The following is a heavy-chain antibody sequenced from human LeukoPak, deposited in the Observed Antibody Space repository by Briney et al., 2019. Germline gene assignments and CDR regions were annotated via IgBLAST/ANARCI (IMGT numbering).Heavy chain of an antibody. J-gene: IGHJ4*02. V-gene: IGHV3-48*01. CDR1: GFTFSSYS. D-gene: IGHD3-22*01. CDR3: ARGLRRYYYDSSGYYYFDY. CDR2: ISSSSSSTI. Sequence: PGGSLRLSCAASGFTFSSYSMNWVRQAPGKGLEWVSYISSSSSSTIYYADSVKGRFTISRDNAKNSLYLQMNSLRAEDTAVYYCARGLRRYYYDSSGYYYFDYWGQGTLVTVSS.